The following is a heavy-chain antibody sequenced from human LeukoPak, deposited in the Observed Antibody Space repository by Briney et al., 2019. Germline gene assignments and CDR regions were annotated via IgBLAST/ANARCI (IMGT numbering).Heavy chain of an antibody. Sequence: GASVKVSCKASGYTFTSYGISWVRQAPGQGLEWMGWISAYNGNINYAQKLQGRVTMTTDTSTSTAYMELRSLRSDDTAVYYCARDSEWELRLYLDYWGQGTLVTVST. CDR3: ARDSEWELRLYLDY. CDR1: GYTFTSYG. D-gene: IGHD1-26*01. J-gene: IGHJ4*02. V-gene: IGHV1-18*01. CDR2: ISAYNGNI.